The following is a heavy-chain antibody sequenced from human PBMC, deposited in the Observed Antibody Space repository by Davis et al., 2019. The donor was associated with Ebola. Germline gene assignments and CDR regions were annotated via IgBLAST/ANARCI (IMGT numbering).Heavy chain of an antibody. CDR3: ARVRVATLVLDP. Sequence: SVKVSCKSSGGSFSSYAISWVRQAPGQGLEWMGGIIPMFATASYAQKFQGRVTITADKSTSTAYMEVSSLTSEDTAVYYCARVRVATLVLDPWGQGTLVTVSS. CDR1: GGSFSSYA. D-gene: IGHD3-10*01. CDR2: IIPMFATA. V-gene: IGHV1-69*06. J-gene: IGHJ5*02.